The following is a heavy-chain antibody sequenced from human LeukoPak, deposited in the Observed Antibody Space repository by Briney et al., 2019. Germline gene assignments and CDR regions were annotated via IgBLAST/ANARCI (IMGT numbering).Heavy chain of an antibody. Sequence: GGSLRLSCAASGFTFSSYAMSWVRQAPGKGLEWVSAISGSGGSTYYADSVKGRFTISRDNSKNTLYLQMNSLRAEDTAVYYCAKDWHYYDSSGYNGWGQGTLVTVSS. D-gene: IGHD3-22*01. CDR1: GFTFSSYA. CDR3: AKDWHYYDSSGYNG. J-gene: IGHJ4*02. CDR2: ISGSGGST. V-gene: IGHV3-23*01.